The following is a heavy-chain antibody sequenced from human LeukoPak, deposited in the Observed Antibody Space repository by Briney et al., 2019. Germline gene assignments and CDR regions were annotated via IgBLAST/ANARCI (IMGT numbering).Heavy chain of an antibody. CDR2: INHSGST. J-gene: IGHJ4*02. D-gene: IGHD3-22*01. V-gene: IGHV4-34*01. CDR1: GGSFSGYY. CDR3: ARGFRRTYYYDSSGYPFDY. Sequence: SETLSLTCAVYGGSFSGYYWSWIRQPPGKALEWIGEINHSGSTNYNPSLKSRVTISVDTSKNQFTLKLSSVTAADTAVYYCARGFRRTYYYDSSGYPFDYWGKGTLVTVSS.